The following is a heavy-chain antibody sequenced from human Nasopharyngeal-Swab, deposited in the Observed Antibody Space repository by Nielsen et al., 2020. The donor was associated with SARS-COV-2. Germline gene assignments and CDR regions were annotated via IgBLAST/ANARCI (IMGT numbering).Heavy chain of an antibody. CDR2: IKQDGSEK. CDR1: GFTFSSYW. Sequence: GESLKISCAASGFTFSSYWMSWVRQAPGKGLEWVANIKQDGSEKYYVDSVKGRSTISRDNAKNSLYLQMNSLRAEDTAVYYCARGDILTPYYFDYWGQGTLVTVSS. D-gene: IGHD3-9*01. V-gene: IGHV3-7*04. J-gene: IGHJ4*02. CDR3: ARGDILTPYYFDY.